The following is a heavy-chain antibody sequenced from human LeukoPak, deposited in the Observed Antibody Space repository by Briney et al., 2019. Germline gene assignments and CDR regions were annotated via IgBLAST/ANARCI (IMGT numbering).Heavy chain of an antibody. J-gene: IGHJ5*02. V-gene: IGHV4-34*01. D-gene: IGHD3-10*01. Sequence: SETLSLTCAVYGGSFSGYYWSWIRQPPGNGLEWNGEINHIGSNNYNPSLKTRVTIAVDTSKNQFSLKLSSVTAADTAVYYCARGGGYNWFDPWGQGTLVTVSS. CDR2: INHIGSN. CDR3: ARGGGYNWFDP. CDR1: GGSFSGYY.